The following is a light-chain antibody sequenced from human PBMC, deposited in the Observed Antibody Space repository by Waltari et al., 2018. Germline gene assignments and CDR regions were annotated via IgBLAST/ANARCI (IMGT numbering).Light chain of an antibody. Sequence: NFILTQPHPVSESRGKTVTISCTRSSGRLASNFVQWYPRRPGSAPTIVIYESNQRPSAVPDRFSGSIDSSSNSASLTISGLMIEDEADYYCQSYDSSNLGLYVFGTGTKVTVL. CDR1: SGRLASNF. V-gene: IGLV6-57*04. J-gene: IGLJ1*01. CDR2: ESN. CDR3: QSYDSSNLGLYV.